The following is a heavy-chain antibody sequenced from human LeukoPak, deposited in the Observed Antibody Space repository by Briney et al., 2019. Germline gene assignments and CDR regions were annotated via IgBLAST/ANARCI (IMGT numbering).Heavy chain of an antibody. D-gene: IGHD3-10*01. CDR2: IYYSGST. CDR3: VRAFLGDGLWFFDP. CDR1: GGSISSSSYY. J-gene: IGHJ5*02. V-gene: IGHV4-39*01. Sequence: PSETLSLTCTVSGGSISSSSYYWGWIRQPPGKGLEWIGSIYYSGSTYYNPSLKSRVTISVDTSKNQFSLKLSSVTAADTAVYYCVRAFLGDGLWFFDPWGQGTLVTVSS.